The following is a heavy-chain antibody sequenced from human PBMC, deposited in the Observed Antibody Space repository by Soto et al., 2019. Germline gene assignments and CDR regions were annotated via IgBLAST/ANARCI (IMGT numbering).Heavy chain of an antibody. CDR2: IYYSGST. J-gene: IGHJ6*03. Sequence: SETLSLTCTVSGGSISSYYWSWIRQPPGKGLEWIGYIYYSGSTNYNPSLKSRVTISVDTSKNQFSLKLSSVTAADTAVYYCARAAIVVVPAATYYYYYYMDVWGKGTTVTVSS. CDR1: GGSISSYY. CDR3: ARAAIVVVPAATYYYYYYMDV. V-gene: IGHV4-59*01. D-gene: IGHD2-2*01.